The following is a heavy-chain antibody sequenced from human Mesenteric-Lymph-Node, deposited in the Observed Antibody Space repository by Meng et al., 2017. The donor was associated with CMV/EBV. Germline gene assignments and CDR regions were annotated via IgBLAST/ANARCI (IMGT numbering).Heavy chain of an antibody. Sequence: GESLKISCAASGFTVSSNYMSWVRQAPGKGLEWVSAISGSGGSTYYADSVKGRFTISRDNSKNTLYLQMNSLRAEDTAVYYCAKDDDYELVDYWGQGTLVTVSS. D-gene: IGHD4-17*01. CDR1: GFTVSSNY. V-gene: IGHV3-23*01. J-gene: IGHJ4*02. CDR3: AKDDDYELVDY. CDR2: ISGSGGST.